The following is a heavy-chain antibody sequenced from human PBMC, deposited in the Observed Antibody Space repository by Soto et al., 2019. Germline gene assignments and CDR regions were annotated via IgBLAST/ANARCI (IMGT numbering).Heavy chain of an antibody. CDR1: GNPFISYA. Sequence: QVRLVQSGAELKKPGASVKVSCKASGNPFISYAISWVRQAPGQGLEWMGRFSVYNGNTIYAQKFHDRLTVTTDTSTTTAYMELRSLTSDDTAVYYCARGTFDSSGDYFAGWFGPWGQGTLVTVSS. CDR2: FSVYNGNT. V-gene: IGHV1-18*04. J-gene: IGHJ5*02. CDR3: ARGTFDSSGDYFAGWFGP. D-gene: IGHD3-22*01.